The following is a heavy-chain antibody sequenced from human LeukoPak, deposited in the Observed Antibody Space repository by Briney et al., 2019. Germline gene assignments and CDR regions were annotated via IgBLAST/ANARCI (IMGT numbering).Heavy chain of an antibody. CDR3: ARGYDSSGYLPYYYYYYGMDV. V-gene: IGHV1-69*13. D-gene: IGHD3-22*01. Sequence: SVKVSCKASGGTFSSYAISWVRPAPGQGLEWMGGIIPIFGTANDAQKFQGRVTITADESTSTAYMELSSLRSEDTAVYYCARGYDSSGYLPYYYYYYGMDVWGQGTTVTVSS. J-gene: IGHJ6*02. CDR1: GGTFSSYA. CDR2: IIPIFGTA.